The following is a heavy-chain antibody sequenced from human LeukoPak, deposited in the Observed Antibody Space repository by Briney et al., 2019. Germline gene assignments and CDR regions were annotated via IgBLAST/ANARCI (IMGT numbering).Heavy chain of an antibody. CDR2: TSYDGSNK. CDR3: AKEGGYYDILSNPYYFDY. Sequence: GGSLRLSCAASGFPFSHYGMHWVRQAPGKGLEWVAVTSYDGSNKYYADSVKGRFTISRDNSKNTLYLQMNSLRAEDTAVYYCAKEGGYYDILSNPYYFDYWGQGTLVTVSS. D-gene: IGHD3-9*01. V-gene: IGHV3-30*18. CDR1: GFPFSHYG. J-gene: IGHJ4*02.